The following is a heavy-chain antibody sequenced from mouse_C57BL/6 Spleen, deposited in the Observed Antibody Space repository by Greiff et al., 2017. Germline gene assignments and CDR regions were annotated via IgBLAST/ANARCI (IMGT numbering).Heavy chain of an antibody. D-gene: IGHD3-1*01. CDR1: GYTFTSYW. Sequence: QVQLKQPGAELVKPGASVKMSCKASGYTFTSYWITWVTQRPGQGLEWIGDIYPGSGSTNYNEKFKSKATLTVDTSSSTAYMQLSSLTSEDSAVYYCARKGYGFDYWGQGTTLTVSS. V-gene: IGHV1-55*01. CDR2: IYPGSGST. J-gene: IGHJ2*01. CDR3: ARKGYGFDY.